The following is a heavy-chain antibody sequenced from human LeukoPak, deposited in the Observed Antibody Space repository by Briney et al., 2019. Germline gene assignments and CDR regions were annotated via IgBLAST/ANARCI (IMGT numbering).Heavy chain of an antibody. CDR2: ISSSSSFI. Sequence: GGSLRLSCAASGFTLSSYGMNWVRQAPGKGLEWVSSISSSSSFIYYADSVKGRFTISRDNAKNSLSLQMNTLRAEDTAVYYCARDVRVDFWGQGTLVTVSS. CDR3: ARDVRVDF. CDR1: GFTLSSYG. D-gene: IGHD2/OR15-2a*01. J-gene: IGHJ4*02. V-gene: IGHV3-21*01.